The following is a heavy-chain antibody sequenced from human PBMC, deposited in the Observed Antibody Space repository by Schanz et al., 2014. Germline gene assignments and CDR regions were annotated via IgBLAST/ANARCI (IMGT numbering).Heavy chain of an antibody. CDR2: IYYSGSS. Sequence: QVQLQESGPGLVKPSETLSLTCTVSGGSISSSYWSWIRQPPGKGLGWIGYIYYSGSSYYNPSLKSRVTRSVAPSKNQFSLMLGSVTAADTAVYYCARAAGPVDYWGQGTLVTVSS. V-gene: IGHV4-59*12. CDR1: GGSISSSY. CDR3: ARAAGPVDY. D-gene: IGHD6-13*01. J-gene: IGHJ4*02.